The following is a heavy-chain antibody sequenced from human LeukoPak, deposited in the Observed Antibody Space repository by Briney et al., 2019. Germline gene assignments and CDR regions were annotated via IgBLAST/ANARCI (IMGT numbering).Heavy chain of an antibody. J-gene: IGHJ4*02. Sequence: PSETLSLTCTVSGGSISSGGYYWSWIRQPPGKGLEWIGYIYHSGSTYYNPSLKSRVTISVDRSKNQFSLKLSSVTAADTAVYYCASGSYYDFWSGYDYWGQGTLVTVSS. CDR2: IYHSGST. CDR3: ASGSYYDFWSGYDY. V-gene: IGHV4-30-2*01. CDR1: GGSISSGGYY. D-gene: IGHD3-3*01.